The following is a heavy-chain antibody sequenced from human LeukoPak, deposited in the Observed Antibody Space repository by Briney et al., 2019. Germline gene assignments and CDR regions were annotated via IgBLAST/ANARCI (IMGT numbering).Heavy chain of an antibody. CDR3: ARVDCTGQSCFSGFDY. CDR1: GFTFSNFW. D-gene: IGHD2-15*01. Sequence: PGGSLRLSCVVSGFTFSNFWMGWVRQPPGKGLEWVANIKPHGSESFYVDSVKGRLTISRDNAKNSLYLQVNSLRAEDTAVYYCARVDCTGQSCFSGFDYWGQETLVTVSS. CDR2: IKPHGSES. V-gene: IGHV3-7*01. J-gene: IGHJ4*02.